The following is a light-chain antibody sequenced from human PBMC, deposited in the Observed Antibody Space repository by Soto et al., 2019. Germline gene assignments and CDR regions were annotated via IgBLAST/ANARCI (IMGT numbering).Light chain of an antibody. Sequence: DIQMTQSPSTLSASVGDRVTITCRASQSITNWLAWYQQKPGKAPKLLIYKASNLETGVPSRFSGSGSETEFTLTISSLQPDDFATYYCQQYITYSPWTFGQGTKVDFK. CDR1: QSITNW. CDR3: QQYITYSPWT. CDR2: KAS. J-gene: IGKJ1*01. V-gene: IGKV1-5*03.